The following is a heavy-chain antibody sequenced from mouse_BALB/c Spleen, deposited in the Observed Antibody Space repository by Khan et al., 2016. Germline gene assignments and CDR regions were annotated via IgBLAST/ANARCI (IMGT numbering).Heavy chain of an antibody. CDR1: GYAFTTYN. Sequence: VQLKQSGPELVKPGASVKVSCKGSGYAFTTYNMYWVKQSHGKSLEWIGYIDPYNGVSSYNQKFQDKATLTVDESSSTAYMHLNSLTSEDSAVYYCARCVGNCVPFAYWGQGTRFTVSA. D-gene: IGHD2-1*01. J-gene: IGHJ3*01. CDR2: IDPYNGVS. V-gene: IGHV1S135*01. CDR3: ARCVGNCVPFAY.